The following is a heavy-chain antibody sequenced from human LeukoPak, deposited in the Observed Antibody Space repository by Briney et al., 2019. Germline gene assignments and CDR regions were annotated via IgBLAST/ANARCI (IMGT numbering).Heavy chain of an antibody. CDR2: ITTSGGST. CDR3: VCYDNATEYFHY. Sequence: GGSLRLSCAASGFTFSSYAMSWVRQAPGKGLEWVSSITTSGGSTSYADSVKGRFTISRDNSKNTLYLQMNSLRAEDTALYYCVCYDNATEYFHYWGQGTLVTVSS. V-gene: IGHV3-23*01. CDR1: GFTFSSYA. D-gene: IGHD3-22*01. J-gene: IGHJ1*01.